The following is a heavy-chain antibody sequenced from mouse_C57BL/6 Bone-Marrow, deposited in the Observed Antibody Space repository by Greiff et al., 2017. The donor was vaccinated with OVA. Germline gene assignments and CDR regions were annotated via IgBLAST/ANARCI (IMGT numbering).Heavy chain of an antibody. Sequence: VQLQQSGPELVKPGASVKISCKASGYSFTGYYMNWVKQSPEKSLEWIGEINPSTGGTTYNQKFKAKATLTVDKSSSTAYMQLKSLTSEDSAVYYSAKLGGGSMDYWGQGTPVTGSS. CDR1: GYSFTGYY. V-gene: IGHV1-42*01. J-gene: IGHJ4*01. CDR3: AKLGGGSMDY. D-gene: IGHD1-1*02. CDR2: INPSTGGT.